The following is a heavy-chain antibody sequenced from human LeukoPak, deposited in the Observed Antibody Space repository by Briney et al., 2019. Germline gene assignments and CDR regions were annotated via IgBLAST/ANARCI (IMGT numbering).Heavy chain of an antibody. J-gene: IGHJ4*02. D-gene: IGHD3-16*01. V-gene: IGHV4-59*13. Sequence: SETLSLTCTVSGGSIRSWYCSWIRQPPGKRLEWSGYIYHSGSTNYNSSLQSRVTISVDTSKNQFSLNLSSVTAADTAVYYCARGSRVNFVYWGQGMLVTVSS. CDR3: ARGSRVNFVY. CDR1: GGSIRSWY. CDR2: IYHSGST.